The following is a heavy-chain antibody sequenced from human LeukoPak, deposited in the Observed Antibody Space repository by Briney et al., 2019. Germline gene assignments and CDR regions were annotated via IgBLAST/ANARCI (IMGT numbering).Heavy chain of an antibody. J-gene: IGHJ6*02. CDR2: IYYSGST. V-gene: IGHV4-39*01. CDR3: AGFNYYYGMDV. CDR1: GGSISSSSYY. Sequence: SETLSLTCTVSGGSISSSSYYWGWIRQPPGKGLEWIGSIYYSGSTYYNPSLKSRVTISVDTSKNQFSLKLSSVTAADTAVYYCAGFNYYYGMDVWGQGTTVTVSS.